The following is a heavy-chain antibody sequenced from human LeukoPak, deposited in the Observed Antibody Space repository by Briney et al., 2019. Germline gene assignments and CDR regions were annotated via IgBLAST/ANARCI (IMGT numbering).Heavy chain of an antibody. J-gene: IGHJ5*02. CDR2: INPSGGST. V-gene: IGHV1-46*01. Sequence: ASVKVSCKASGYTFTSYYMHWVRQAPGQGLEWMGIINPSGGSTSYAQKFQGRVTMTRDTSTSTVYMELSSLRSEDTAVYYCARGRASAGGYSGYDWGDWFDPWGQGTLVTVSS. CDR1: GYTFTSYY. D-gene: IGHD5-12*01. CDR3: ARGRASAGGYSGYDWGDWFDP.